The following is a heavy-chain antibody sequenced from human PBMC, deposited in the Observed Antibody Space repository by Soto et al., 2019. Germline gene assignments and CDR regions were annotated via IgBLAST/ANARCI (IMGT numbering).Heavy chain of an antibody. J-gene: IGHJ6*01. CDR3: AREGYFDWLDYYYGMDV. CDR2: IYYSGST. CDR1: GGSISSHY. Sequence: SETLSLTCTVSGGSISSHYWSWIRQPPGKGLEWIGYIYYSGSTNYNPSLKSRVTISVDTSKNQFSLKLSSVTAADTAVYYCAREGYFDWLDYYYGMDVWGQGTTVT. V-gene: IGHV4-59*11. D-gene: IGHD3-9*01.